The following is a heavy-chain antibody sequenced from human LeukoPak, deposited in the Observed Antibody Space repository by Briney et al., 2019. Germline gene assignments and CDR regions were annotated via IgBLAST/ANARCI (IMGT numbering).Heavy chain of an antibody. Sequence: GGSLRLSCAASEFTLSNARMRCVRQAPGNGLDWVGRINSRTDGGATDHAAPVKGRFTISRDDSENTLYLQMKSLKTEDTAMYYCATDYSPGVYYFDNWGQGTLVTVSS. J-gene: IGHJ4*02. V-gene: IGHV3-15*01. CDR3: ATDYSPGVYYFDN. D-gene: IGHD2-21*01. CDR1: EFTLSNAR. CDR2: INSRTDGGAT.